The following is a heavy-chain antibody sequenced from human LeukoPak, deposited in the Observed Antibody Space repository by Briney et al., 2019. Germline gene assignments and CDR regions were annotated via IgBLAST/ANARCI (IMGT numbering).Heavy chain of an antibody. J-gene: IGHJ4*02. V-gene: IGHV3-21*01. CDR2: ISDSSASM. CDR1: GFTFSSYS. D-gene: IGHD3-16*01. Sequence: GGSLRLSCAASGFTFSSYSMNWVRQAPGQGLELVSSISDSSASMYYADSVKGRFTSSRDNAKNSLYLQMNDPRVEDTDVYYCAREASAGGGIDFDFWGQGTLVTVSS. CDR3: AREASAGGGIDFDF.